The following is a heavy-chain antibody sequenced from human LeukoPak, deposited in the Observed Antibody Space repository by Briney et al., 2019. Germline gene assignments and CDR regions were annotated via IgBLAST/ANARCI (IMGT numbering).Heavy chain of an antibody. J-gene: IGHJ4*02. CDR3: ARGFTYYDFWSGYYFDY. CDR2: MNPNSGNT. Sequence: ASVKVSCKASGYTFTSYDINWVRQATGQWLEWMGWMNPNSGNTGYAQKFQGRVTMTRNTSISTAYMELSSLRSEDTAVYYCARGFTYYDFWSGYYFDYWGQGTLVTVSS. V-gene: IGHV1-8*01. D-gene: IGHD3-3*01. CDR1: GYTFTSYD.